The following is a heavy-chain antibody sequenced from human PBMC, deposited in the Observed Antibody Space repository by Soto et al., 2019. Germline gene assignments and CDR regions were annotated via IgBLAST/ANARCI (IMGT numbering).Heavy chain of an antibody. J-gene: IGHJ4*02. CDR1: GYTFTGYY. CDR2: INPNSGGT. Sequence: ASVKVSCKASGYTFTGYYMHWVRQAPGQGLEWMGWINPNSGGTNYAQKFQGWVTMTRDTSISTAYMELSRLRSDDTAVYYCARGGTGILEWLLFDYWGQGTLVTVSS. V-gene: IGHV1-2*04. D-gene: IGHD3-3*01. CDR3: ARGGTGILEWLLFDY.